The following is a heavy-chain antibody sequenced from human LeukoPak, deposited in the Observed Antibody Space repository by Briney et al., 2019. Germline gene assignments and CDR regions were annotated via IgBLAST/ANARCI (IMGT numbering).Heavy chain of an antibody. J-gene: IGHJ3*02. CDR2: ISSSSSYI. CDR1: GFTFSSYS. Sequence: PGGSLRPSCAASGFTFSSYSMNWVRQAPGKGLEWVSSISSSSSYIYYADSVKGRFTISRDNAKNSLYLQMNSLRAEDTAVYYCARVMVIAAAGTVFDAFDIWGQGTMVTVSS. V-gene: IGHV3-21*01. CDR3: ARVMVIAAAGTVFDAFDI. D-gene: IGHD6-13*01.